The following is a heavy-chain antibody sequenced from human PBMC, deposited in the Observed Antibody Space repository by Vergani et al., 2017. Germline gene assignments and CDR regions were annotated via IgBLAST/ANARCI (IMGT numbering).Heavy chain of an antibody. CDR3: ARHLAGGIAVAGTTPYYYGMDV. CDR1: GYSFTSYW. CDR2: IYPGDSDT. V-gene: IGHV5-51*01. D-gene: IGHD6-19*01. J-gene: IGHJ6*02. Sequence: EVQLVQSGAEVKKPGESPKISCKGSGYSFTSYWIGWVRQMPGKGLEWMGIIYPGDSDTRYSPSFQGQVTISADKSISTAYLQWSSLKASDTAMYYCARHLAGGIAVAGTTPYYYGMDVWGQGTTVTVSS.